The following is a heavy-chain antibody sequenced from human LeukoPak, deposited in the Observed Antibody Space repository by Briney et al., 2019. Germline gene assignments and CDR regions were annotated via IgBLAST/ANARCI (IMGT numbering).Heavy chain of an antibody. D-gene: IGHD3-10*01. Sequence: SETLSLTCTVSGGSISSGSYYWSWIRQPAGKGLEWIGRIYTSGSTNYNPSLKSRVTISVDTSKNQFSLKLSSVTAADTAVYYCAEGRGPYYFDYWGQGTLVTVSS. CDR1: GGSISSGSYY. V-gene: IGHV4-61*02. CDR3: AEGRGPYYFDY. J-gene: IGHJ4*02. CDR2: IYTSGST.